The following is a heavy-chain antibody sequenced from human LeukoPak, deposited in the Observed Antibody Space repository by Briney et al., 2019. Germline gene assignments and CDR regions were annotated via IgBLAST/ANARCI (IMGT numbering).Heavy chain of an antibody. J-gene: IGHJ6*03. Sequence: QAGGSLRLSCAASGFTFSSYGMSWVRQAPGKGLEWVSVISAIGGSTNYADSVKGRFTISRDNSKNTLYLQMNSLRVEDTAVYYCAKFSGYRNGYYYYYMDVWGKGTTVTVSS. CDR2: ISAIGGST. CDR1: GFTFSSYG. CDR3: AKFSGYRNGYYYYYMDV. D-gene: IGHD5-12*01. V-gene: IGHV3-23*01.